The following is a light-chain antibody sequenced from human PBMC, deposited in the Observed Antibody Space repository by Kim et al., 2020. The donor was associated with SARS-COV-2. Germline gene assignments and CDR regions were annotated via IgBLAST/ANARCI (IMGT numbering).Light chain of an antibody. J-gene: IGLJ2*01. Sequence: GKKVAVSCTRSRGSIASNDVQWYQQRPGSSPTTVIYEDNQRPSGVPDRFSGSIDSSSNSASLTISGLKTEDEADDYCQSYDSSNVVFGGGTKLTVL. CDR1: RGSIASND. CDR2: EDN. CDR3: QSYDSSNVV. V-gene: IGLV6-57*01.